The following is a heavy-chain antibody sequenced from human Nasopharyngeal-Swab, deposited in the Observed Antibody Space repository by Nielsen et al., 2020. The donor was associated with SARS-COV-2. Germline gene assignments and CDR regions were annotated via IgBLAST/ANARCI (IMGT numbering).Heavy chain of an antibody. D-gene: IGHD1-26*01. CDR2: ISSSSSYI. CDR1: GFTFSSYS. V-gene: IGHV3-21*01. J-gene: IGHJ6*02. CDR3: ARSKHSGSYYYGMDV. Sequence: GESLKISCAASGFTFSSYSMNWVRQAPGKRLEWVSSISSSSSYIYYADSVKGRFTISRDNAKNSLYLQMNSLRAEDTAVYYCARSKHSGSYYYGMDVWGQGTTVTVSS.